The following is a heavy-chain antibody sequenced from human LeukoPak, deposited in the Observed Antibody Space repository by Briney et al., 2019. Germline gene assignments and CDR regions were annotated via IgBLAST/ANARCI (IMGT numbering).Heavy chain of an antibody. V-gene: IGHV3-21*01. D-gene: IGHD4-17*01. Sequence: GGSLRLSCAASGFSFTFYSMNWVRQAPGKGLEWISSISSLGRSYKYYADSVKGRFTISRDDAKNSLYLQMNSLRADDTAVYYCVRPSIDDYGDCGYWGQGTLVTVSS. CDR3: VRPSIDDYGDCGY. J-gene: IGHJ4*02. CDR2: ISSLGRSYK. CDR1: GFSFTFYS.